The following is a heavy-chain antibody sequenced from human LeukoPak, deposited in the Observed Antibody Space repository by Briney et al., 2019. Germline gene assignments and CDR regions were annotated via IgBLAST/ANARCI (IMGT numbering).Heavy chain of an antibody. Sequence: PGRSLRLSCAASGFTFSSYGMHWVRQAPGKGLEWVAVIWYDGSNKYYADSVKGRFTISRDNSKNTLYLQMNSLRAEDTAVYYCARSRDSSGWFLDYWGQGTLVTVSP. CDR2: IWYDGSNK. D-gene: IGHD6-19*01. CDR1: GFTFSSYG. J-gene: IGHJ4*02. CDR3: ARSRDSSGWFLDY. V-gene: IGHV3-33*01.